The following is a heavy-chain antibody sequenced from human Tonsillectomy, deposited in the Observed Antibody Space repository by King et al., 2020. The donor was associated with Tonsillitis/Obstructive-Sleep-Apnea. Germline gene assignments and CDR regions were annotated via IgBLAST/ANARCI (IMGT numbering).Heavy chain of an antibody. CDR3: ARWAGPFDY. V-gene: IGHV3-21*06. CDR2: ITSKSSFI. Sequence: VQLVESGGGLVKPGGSLRLSCAASGFTFSDYSMNWVRQAPGKGLEWVSSITSKSSFIYYADSVKGRFTISRDNSKSSLYRQMNSLRAEDTAVYYCARWAGPFDYWGQGTLVTVSS. CDR1: GFTFSDYS. D-gene: IGHD6-19*01. J-gene: IGHJ4*02.